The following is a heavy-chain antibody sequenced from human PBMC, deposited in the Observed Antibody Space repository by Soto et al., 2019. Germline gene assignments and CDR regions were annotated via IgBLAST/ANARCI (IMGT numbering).Heavy chain of an antibody. D-gene: IGHD5-18*01. J-gene: IGHJ4*02. V-gene: IGHV3-21*01. CDR1: GFTFSSYS. Sequence: GGSLRLSCAASGFTFSSYSMNWVRQAPGKGLEWVSSISSSSSYIYYADSVKGRFTISRDNAKNSLYLQMNSLRAEDTAVYYCARSSTAMVTDFDYWAQGNLVPVSS. CDR2: ISSSSSYI. CDR3: ARSSTAMVTDFDY.